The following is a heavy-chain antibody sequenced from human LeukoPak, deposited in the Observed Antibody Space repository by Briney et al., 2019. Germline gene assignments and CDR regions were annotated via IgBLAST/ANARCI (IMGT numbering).Heavy chain of an antibody. D-gene: IGHD4-11*01. CDR1: GYTFTSDG. J-gene: IGHJ5*02. Sequence: ASVKVPCKASGYTFTSDGVSWVRRAPGQVREWRGWISDYNGITTSAQKLQGRVTMTTDTSPSTAYTELRSLRSDDAAVYYCARDLYRDSLPVSWFDPWGQGTLVTVSS. CDR3: ARDLYRDSLPVSWFDP. V-gene: IGHV1-18*01. CDR2: ISDYNGIT.